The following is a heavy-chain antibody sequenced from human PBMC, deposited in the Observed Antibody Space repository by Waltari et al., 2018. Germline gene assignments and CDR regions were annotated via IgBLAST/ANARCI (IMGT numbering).Heavy chain of an antibody. V-gene: IGHV4-61*02. D-gene: IGHD3-22*01. J-gene: IGHJ4*02. Sequence: QVQLQESGPGLVKPSQTLSLTCTVSGGSISSGSYYWSWIRQPAGQALEWIGRIYTSGSNTYITSTKSRVTISVDTSKNQFTRKLSSVSAADTAVDYCARTARSHYDRIGYDYGGQGTLVTVSS. CDR1: GGSISSGSYY. CDR3: ARTARSHYDRIGYDY. CDR2: IYTSGSN.